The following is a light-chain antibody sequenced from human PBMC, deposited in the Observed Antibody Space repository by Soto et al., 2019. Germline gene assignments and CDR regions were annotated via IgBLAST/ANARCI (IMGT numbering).Light chain of an antibody. V-gene: IGKV1-33*01. Sequence: DVQMTQTPSSLSASVGDRVTITCPASQDISNYLNWYQQKPGKAPKLLIYDASNLETGVPSRFSGGGSGTDFTFTISSLQPEDIATYYCQQYDNLPITFAQRARLEI. CDR3: QQYDNLPIT. J-gene: IGKJ5*01. CDR2: DAS. CDR1: QDISNY.